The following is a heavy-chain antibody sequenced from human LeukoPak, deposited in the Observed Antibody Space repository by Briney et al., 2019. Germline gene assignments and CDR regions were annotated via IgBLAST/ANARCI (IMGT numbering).Heavy chain of an antibody. CDR3: ARDTYDSSGYARGRPRPNWFDP. CDR1: GGSISSGGYY. Sequence: SETLSLTCTVSGGSISSGGYYWTWIRQHPGKGLEWIGYIYYSGSTYYNPSLKSRVTISVDTSKNQFSLKLSSVTAADTAVYYCARDTYDSSGYARGRPRPNWFDPWGQGTLVTVSS. V-gene: IGHV4-31*03. CDR2: IYYSGST. J-gene: IGHJ5*02. D-gene: IGHD3-22*01.